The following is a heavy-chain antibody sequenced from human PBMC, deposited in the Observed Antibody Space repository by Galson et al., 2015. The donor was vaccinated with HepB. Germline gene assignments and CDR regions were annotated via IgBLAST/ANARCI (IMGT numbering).Heavy chain of an antibody. CDR1: GFTFSAYA. CDR2: IIDSGGNT. CDR3: AKERVWGDRAFDN. D-gene: IGHD3-10*01. V-gene: IGHV3-23*01. J-gene: IGHJ4*02. Sequence: SLRLSCAASGFTFSAYAMRWVRQGPGKGLEWVSIIIDSGGNTFYADSVKGRLTISRDTSKSTLYLQMNSLRAEDTAVYYCAKERVWGDRAFDNWGQGTLVTVSS.